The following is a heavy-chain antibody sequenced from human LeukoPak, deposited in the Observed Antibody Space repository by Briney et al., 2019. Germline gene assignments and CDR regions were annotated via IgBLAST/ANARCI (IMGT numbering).Heavy chain of an antibody. D-gene: IGHD3-10*01. CDR2: IYYSGST. CDR3: ASTDYGSGSYYF. V-gene: IGHV4-30-4*01. CDR1: GGSISSGDYY. J-gene: IGHJ4*02. Sequence: SETLSLTCTVSGGSISSGDYYWSWIRQPPGKGLEWIGYIYYSGSTYYNPSLKSRVTISVDTSKNQFSLKLSSVTAADTAVYYCASTDYGSGSYYFWGQGTLVTVSS.